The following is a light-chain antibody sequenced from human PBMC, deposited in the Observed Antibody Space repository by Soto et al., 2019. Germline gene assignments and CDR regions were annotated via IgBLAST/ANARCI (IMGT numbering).Light chain of an antibody. CDR1: QSVSSN. CDR2: GAS. J-gene: IGKJ1*01. V-gene: IGKV3-15*01. Sequence: EIVMTQSPATLSVSPGERATLSCRASQSVSSNLAWYQQKPGQAPRLLIHGASTRATGIPARFSGSGSGTDFTLTISRLEPEDFAVYYCQQRSNWPPTFGQGTKV. CDR3: QQRSNWPPT.